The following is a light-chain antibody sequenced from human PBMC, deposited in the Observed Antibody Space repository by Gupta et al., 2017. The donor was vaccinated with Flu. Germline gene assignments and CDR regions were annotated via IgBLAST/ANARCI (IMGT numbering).Light chain of an antibody. CDR1: QHITTY. CDR3: QQSDSSPYT. CDR2: TSS. Sequence: PSSLSASVGDSVTISCRASQHITTYLNWYQQKPGNAPKLLIYTSSNLQSGVPSRFSGSGSGTDFAVTITNLQPEDFATYYCQQSDSSPYTFGQGTKLEI. J-gene: IGKJ2*01. V-gene: IGKV1-39*01.